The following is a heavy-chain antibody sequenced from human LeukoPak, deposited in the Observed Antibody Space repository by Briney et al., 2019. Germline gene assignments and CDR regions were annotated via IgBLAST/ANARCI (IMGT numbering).Heavy chain of an antibody. CDR3: ARGCCSNNWNDVDY. J-gene: IGHJ4*02. Sequence: GGSLTLSCSVSGFTFSTYWMHWVRQAPGKGLVWVSRINGDGTITYYADSVKGRFTISRDNAKNTLYLQMNSLRAEDTAVYYCARGCCSNNWNDVDYWGQGTLVTVSS. CDR1: GFTFSTYW. D-gene: IGHD1-20*01. CDR2: INGDGTIT. V-gene: IGHV3-74*01.